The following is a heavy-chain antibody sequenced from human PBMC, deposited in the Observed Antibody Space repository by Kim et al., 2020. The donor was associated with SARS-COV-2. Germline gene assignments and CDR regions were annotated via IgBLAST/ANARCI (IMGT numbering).Heavy chain of an antibody. J-gene: IGHJ6*02. CDR1: GYTLTELS. D-gene: IGHD5-12*01. Sequence: ASVKVSCKVSGYTLTELSMHWVRQAPGKGLEWMGGFDPEDGETIYAQKFQGRVTMTEDTSTDTAYMELSSLRSEDTAVYYCATGGTYSGYLSPQNYYYGMDVWGQGTTVTVSS. V-gene: IGHV1-24*01. CDR2: FDPEDGET. CDR3: ATGGTYSGYLSPQNYYYGMDV.